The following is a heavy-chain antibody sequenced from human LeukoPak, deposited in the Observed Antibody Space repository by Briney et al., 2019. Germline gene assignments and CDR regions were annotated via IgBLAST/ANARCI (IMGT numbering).Heavy chain of an antibody. CDR3: VRDLGGRSGH. CDR2: INEDGSAT. Sequence: PGGSLRLSCAASGFTFSSNWMLWVRHAPGKGVVWVSRINEDGSATNYADSVKGRSTIFRDSAKNTLYLQMNRLRAEDRAVYYCVRDLGGRSGHWGQGTLVSVSS. CDR1: GFTFSSNW. D-gene: IGHD1-26*01. V-gene: IGHV3-74*01. J-gene: IGHJ4*02.